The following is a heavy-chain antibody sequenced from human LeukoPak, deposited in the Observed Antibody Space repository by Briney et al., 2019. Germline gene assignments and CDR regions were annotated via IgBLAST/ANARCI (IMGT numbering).Heavy chain of an antibody. J-gene: IGHJ4*02. Sequence: GGSLRLSCAASGFTFSSYAMHWVRQAPGKGLEWVAVISYDGSNKYYADSVKGRFTISRDNSKNTLYLQMNSLRAEDTAVYYCTRALDSSGYYYVSWYFDYWGQGTLVTVSS. CDR3: TRALDSSGYYYVSWYFDY. CDR1: GFTFSSYA. CDR2: ISYDGSNK. V-gene: IGHV3-30*04. D-gene: IGHD3-22*01.